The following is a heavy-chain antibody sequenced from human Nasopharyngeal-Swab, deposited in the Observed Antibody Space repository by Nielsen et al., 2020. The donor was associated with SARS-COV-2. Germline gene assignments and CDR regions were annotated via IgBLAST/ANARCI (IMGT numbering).Heavy chain of an antibody. V-gene: IGHV3-23*03. J-gene: IGHJ3*02. Sequence: WLRRPPGKGMEGVSVIYYGGDITYCADSVKGRFTTSRDNSKNTVHLQMNSLRADDTAINYCAKNRDSVAGTPDDAFDIWGQGTMVTVSS. CDR2: IYYGGDIT. CDR3: AKNRDSVAGTPDDAFDI. D-gene: IGHD6-19*01.